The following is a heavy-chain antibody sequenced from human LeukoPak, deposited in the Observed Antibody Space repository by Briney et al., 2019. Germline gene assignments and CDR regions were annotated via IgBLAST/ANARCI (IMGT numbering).Heavy chain of an antibody. CDR2: INHSGST. CDR1: GFTFSSYE. D-gene: IGHD3-9*01. CDR3: ARGGYDILTGFFVRGPYYFDY. Sequence: SGGSLRLSCAASGFTFSSYEMNWVRQAPGKGLEWIGEINHSGSTNYNPSLKSRVTISVDTSKNQFSLKLSSVTAADTAVYYCARGGYDILTGFFVRGPYYFDYWGQGTLVTVSS. V-gene: IGHV4-34*01. J-gene: IGHJ4*02.